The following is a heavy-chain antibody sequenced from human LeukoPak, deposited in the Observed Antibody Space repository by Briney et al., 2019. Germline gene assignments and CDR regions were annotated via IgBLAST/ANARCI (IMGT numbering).Heavy chain of an antibody. CDR3: ARRAYSSGFDYINY. CDR1: GGSISSYY. V-gene: IGHV4-59*08. J-gene: IGHJ4*02. D-gene: IGHD6-19*01. Sequence: SETLSLTCTVSGGSISSYYWSWIRQPPGKGLELIGFIYYSGSTSYNPSLKSRVTISVDTSKSQFSLKLSSVIAADTAVYYCARRAYSSGFDYINYWGQGTLVTVSS. CDR2: IYYSGST.